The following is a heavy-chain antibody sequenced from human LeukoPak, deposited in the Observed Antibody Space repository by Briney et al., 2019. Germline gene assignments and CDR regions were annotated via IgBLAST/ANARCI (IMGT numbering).Heavy chain of an antibody. J-gene: IGHJ4*02. CDR1: GYTFTSYW. CDR2: VHPGDSDT. Sequence: GESLKISCKGSGYTFTSYWIGWVRQMPGKGLEWMGIVHPGDSDTRYSPSFQGQITISVDKSISTAYRKWSSLKASDTAMYYCARSPWNYYDYWGQGTLVTVSS. CDR3: ARSPWNYYDY. V-gene: IGHV5-51*01. D-gene: IGHD5-12*01.